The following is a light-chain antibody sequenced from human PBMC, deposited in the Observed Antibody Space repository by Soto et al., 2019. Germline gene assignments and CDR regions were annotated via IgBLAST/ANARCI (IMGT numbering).Light chain of an antibody. CDR2: DNN. CDR1: SSNIGNNY. V-gene: IGLV1-51*01. Sequence: QSVLTQPPSVSAAPGQKVSISCSGSSSNIGNNYVSWYQQLPGTAPKLLIYDNNRRPSGIPDRFYGSKSGTSATLGITGLQTGDEADYYCGTWDSRLSAVVFGGGPKLTVL. CDR3: GTWDSRLSAVV. J-gene: IGLJ2*01.